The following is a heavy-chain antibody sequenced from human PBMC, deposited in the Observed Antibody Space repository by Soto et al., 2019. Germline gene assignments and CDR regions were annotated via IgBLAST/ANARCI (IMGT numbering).Heavy chain of an antibody. CDR3: NWGADYYYYGMDV. J-gene: IGHJ6*02. D-gene: IGHD7-27*01. V-gene: IGHV4-39*01. CDR2: IYYSGST. Sequence: QLQLQESGPGLVKPSETLSLTCTVSGGSISSSSYYWGWIRQPPGKGLEWIGSIYYSGSTYYNPSLKSRVTIAVDTSKNQFSLKLSSVTAADTAVYYCNWGADYYYYGMDVWGQGTTVTVSS. CDR1: GGSISSSSYY.